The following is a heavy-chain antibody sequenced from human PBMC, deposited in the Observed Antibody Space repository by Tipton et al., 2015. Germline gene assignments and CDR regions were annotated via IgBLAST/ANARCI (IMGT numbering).Heavy chain of an antibody. V-gene: IGHV4-39*07. CDR2: IYYSGDM. J-gene: IGHJ4*02. CDR1: GVSISGTSYY. Sequence: TLSLTCTVSGVSISGTSYYWGWIRQPPGKGLEWIGSIYYSGDMYYNPSLKSRVTMSRDTSKNQFSLKLTSVTAADTAVYYCARARGRHGGLFDSWGQGILVTVSS. D-gene: IGHD4-23*01. CDR3: ARARGRHGGLFDS.